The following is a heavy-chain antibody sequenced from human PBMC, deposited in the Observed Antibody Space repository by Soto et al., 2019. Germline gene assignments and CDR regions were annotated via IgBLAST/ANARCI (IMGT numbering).Heavy chain of an antibody. CDR2: IFHSVTI. D-gene: IGHD2-15*01. CDR3: ARVVVLHAEGDLDS. Sequence: SETLSLPGVVCGASLTTRHCWSWVRQSPGRGLEWIGEIFHSVTINYNPSLKSRLSISLDKSKNQFSLNLASVAAADSAVYYCARVVVLHAEGDLDSLGQGSLVTVSS. CDR1: GASLTTRHC. V-gene: IGHV4-4*02. J-gene: IGHJ4*02.